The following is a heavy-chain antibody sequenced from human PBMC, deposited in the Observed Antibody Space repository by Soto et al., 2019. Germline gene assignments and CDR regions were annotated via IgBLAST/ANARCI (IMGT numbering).Heavy chain of an antibody. CDR3: ARDARLTSIAARPYFDY. CDR2: INPSGGST. CDR1: GYTFTSYY. J-gene: IGHJ4*02. V-gene: IGHV1-46*03. Sequence: ASVKVSCKASGYTFTSYYMHWVRQAPGQGLEWMGIINPSGGSTGYAQKFQGRVTMTRDTSTSTVYMELSSLRSEDTAVYYCARDARLTSIAARPYFDYWGQGTLVTVSS. D-gene: IGHD6-6*01.